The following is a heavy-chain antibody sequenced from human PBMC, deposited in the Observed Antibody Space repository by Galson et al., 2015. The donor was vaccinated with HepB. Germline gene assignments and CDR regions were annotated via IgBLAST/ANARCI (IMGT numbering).Heavy chain of an antibody. Sequence: TLSLTCAVSGGSISSSNWWSWVRQPPGKGLEWIGEIYHSGSTNYNPSLKSRVTISVDKSKNQFSLRLSSVTAADTAFYYCARELPGPRYWYFDLWGRGTLVTVSS. CDR3: ARELPGPRYWYFDL. J-gene: IGHJ2*01. CDR1: GGSISSSNW. CDR2: IYHSGST. V-gene: IGHV4-4*02.